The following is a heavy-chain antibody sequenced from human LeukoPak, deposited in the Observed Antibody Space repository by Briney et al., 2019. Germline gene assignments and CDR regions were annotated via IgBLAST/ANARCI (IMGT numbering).Heavy chain of an antibody. CDR2: IVPIFGTA. Sequence: AASVKVSCKASGYTFTGYYMRWVRQAPGQGLEWMGGIVPIFGTANYAQKFQGRVTITADKSTSTAYMELSSLRSEDTAVYYCASDYCSGGSCYENYYYYYMDVWGKGTTVTVSS. D-gene: IGHD2-15*01. V-gene: IGHV1-69*06. CDR1: GYTFTGYY. J-gene: IGHJ6*03. CDR3: ASDYCSGGSCYENYYYYYMDV.